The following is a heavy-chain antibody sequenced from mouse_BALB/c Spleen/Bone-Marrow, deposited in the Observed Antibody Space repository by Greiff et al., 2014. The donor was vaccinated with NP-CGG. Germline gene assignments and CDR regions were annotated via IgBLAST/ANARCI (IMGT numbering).Heavy chain of an antibody. V-gene: IGHV14-3*02. D-gene: IGHD2-1*01. CDR2: IDPANGNT. Sequence: EVHLVESGAELVKPGASVKLSCTASGFNIKDTYMHWVKQRPEQGLEWIGRIDPANGNTKYDPKFQGKATITADTSSNTAYLQLSSLTSEDTAVYYCARNGNYGAWFAYWGQRTLVTVSA. CDR3: ARNGNYGAWFAY. J-gene: IGHJ3*01. CDR1: GFNIKDTY.